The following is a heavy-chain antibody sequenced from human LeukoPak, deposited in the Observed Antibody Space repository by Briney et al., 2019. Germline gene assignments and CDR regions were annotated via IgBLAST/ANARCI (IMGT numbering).Heavy chain of an antibody. CDR3: ARDPGYSSGWYPFDY. Sequence: SVKVSCKASGVTFSSYTISWVRQAPGQGLEWMGRIIPILGIANYAQKFQGRVTITAVKSTSPAYMELRSLRSEDTAVYYCARDPGYSSGWYPFDYWGQGTLVTVSS. V-gene: IGHV1-69*04. J-gene: IGHJ4*02. CDR2: IIPILGIA. D-gene: IGHD6-19*01. CDR1: GVTFSSYT.